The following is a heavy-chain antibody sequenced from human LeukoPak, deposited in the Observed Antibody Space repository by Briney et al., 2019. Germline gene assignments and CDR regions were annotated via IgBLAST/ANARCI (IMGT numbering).Heavy chain of an antibody. J-gene: IGHJ4*02. V-gene: IGHV3-9*01. CDR3: AKDVGYSFGSTFDY. Sequence: GGSLRLSCAASGFTFDDHAMHWVRQAPGKGLEWVSGISWNSGKIGYADSVKGRFTISRDNAKNSLYLQINSLRAEDTALYYCAKDVGYSFGSTFDYWGQGTLVPVSS. CDR1: GFTFDDHA. CDR2: ISWNSGKI. D-gene: IGHD5-18*01.